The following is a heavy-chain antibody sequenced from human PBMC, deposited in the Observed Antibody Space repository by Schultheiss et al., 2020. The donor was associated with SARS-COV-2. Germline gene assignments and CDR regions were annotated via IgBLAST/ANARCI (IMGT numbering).Heavy chain of an antibody. CDR2: IYYSGST. CDR3: ARGTLDPYYYYGMDV. CDR1: GGSISSYY. D-gene: IGHD3/OR15-3a*01. V-gene: IGHV4-59*01. Sequence: SETLSLTCPVSGGSISSYYWSWIRQPPGKGLEWIGYIYYSGSTNYNPSLKSRVTISVDTSKNQFSLKLSSVTAADTAVYYCARGTLDPYYYYGMDVWGQGTTVTVSS. J-gene: IGHJ6*02.